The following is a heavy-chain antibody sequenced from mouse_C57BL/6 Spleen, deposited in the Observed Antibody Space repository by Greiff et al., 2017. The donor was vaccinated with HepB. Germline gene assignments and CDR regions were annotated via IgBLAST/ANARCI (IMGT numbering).Heavy chain of an antibody. D-gene: IGHD2-3*01. J-gene: IGHJ2*01. CDR3: ARDEGWLYYFDY. Sequence: EVKLVESGGGLVKPGGSLKISCAASGFTFSSYAMSWVRQTPEKRLEWVATISDGGSYTYYPDNVKGRFTISRDNAKNNLYLQMSHLKSEDTAMYYCARDEGWLYYFDYWGQGTTLTVSS. CDR1: GFTFSSYA. V-gene: IGHV5-4*01. CDR2: ISDGGSYT.